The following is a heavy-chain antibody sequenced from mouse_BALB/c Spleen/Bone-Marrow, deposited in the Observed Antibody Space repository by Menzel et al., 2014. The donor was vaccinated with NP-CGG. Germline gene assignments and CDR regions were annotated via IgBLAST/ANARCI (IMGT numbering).Heavy chain of an antibody. D-gene: IGHD2-10*02. CDR3: ARSPYGNHFDY. CDR1: GFTFSSYY. CDR2: INRNGGST. Sequence: EVKLMESGGGLVKLGGSLKLSCAASGFTFSSYYMSWVRQTPEKRLELVAAINRNGGSTYYPDTVKGRFTISRDNAKNTLYLQMSSLKSEDTALYYCARSPYGNHFDYWGQGTTLTVSS. V-gene: IGHV5-6-2*01. J-gene: IGHJ2*01.